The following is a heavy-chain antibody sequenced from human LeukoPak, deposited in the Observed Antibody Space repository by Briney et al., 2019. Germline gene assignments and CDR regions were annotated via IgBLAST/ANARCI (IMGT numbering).Heavy chain of an antibody. Sequence: PGRSLRLSCAASGLIFSRYGMHWVRQAPGKGLEWVAVIWFDGSKKYYADSVKGRFTISRDNSKNTVYLQMSSLRIEETAVYYCATSDGGASHDAFEIWGQGTMVTVSS. J-gene: IGHJ3*02. CDR1: GLIFSRYG. CDR2: IWFDGSKK. D-gene: IGHD3-16*01. V-gene: IGHV3-33*01. CDR3: ATSDGGASHDAFEI.